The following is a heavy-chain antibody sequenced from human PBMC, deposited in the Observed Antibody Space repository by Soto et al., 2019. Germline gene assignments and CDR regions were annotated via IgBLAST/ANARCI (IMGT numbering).Heavy chain of an antibody. V-gene: IGHV3-66*01. CDR3: ARDRRWKPPGGYYYYYGMDV. CDR1: GFTVSSNY. CDR2: IYSGGST. D-gene: IGHD1-1*01. J-gene: IGHJ6*02. Sequence: PGGSLRLSCAASGFTVSSNYMSWVRQAPGKGLEWVSVIYSGGSTYYADSVKGRFTISRDNSKNTLYLQMNSLRAEDTAVYYCARDRRWKPPGGYYYYYGMDVWGQGTTVTVSS.